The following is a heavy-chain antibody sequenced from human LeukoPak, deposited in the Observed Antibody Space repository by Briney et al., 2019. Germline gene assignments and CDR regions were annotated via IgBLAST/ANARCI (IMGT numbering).Heavy chain of an antibody. D-gene: IGHD3-22*01. V-gene: IGHV3-48*01. CDR3: ARDRNYYDSSGYYPDY. CDR1: GFTFSSYS. Sequence: TGGSLRLSCAASGFTFSSYSMNWVRQAPGKGLEWVSYISSSSSTIYYADSVKGRFTISRDNAKNSLYLQMNSLRAEDTAVYYCARDRNYYDSSGYYPDYWGQGTLVTVSS. CDR2: ISSSSSTI. J-gene: IGHJ4*02.